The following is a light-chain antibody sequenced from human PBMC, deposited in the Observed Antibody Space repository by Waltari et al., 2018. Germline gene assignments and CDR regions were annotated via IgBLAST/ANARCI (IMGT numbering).Light chain of an antibody. CDR2: EVF. CDR1: TSDVGSYDL. CDR3: CSYAGRGTYV. V-gene: IGLV2-23*02. J-gene: IGLJ1*01. Sequence: QSALTQPASVSGTPGQSITISCSGTTSDVGSYDLVSWYQQHPGEPPKLLICEVFKRPPDTSSLVAGAKSGSTASLTISGLQPEDEADYYCCSYAGRGTYVFGSGTKVTVL.